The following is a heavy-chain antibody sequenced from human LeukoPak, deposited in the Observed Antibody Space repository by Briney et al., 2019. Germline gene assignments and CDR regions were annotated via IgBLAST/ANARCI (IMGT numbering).Heavy chain of an antibody. CDR2: MNPNRGNT. CDR1: GYTFTIYD. CDR3: AREGGYCSSTSCSFDY. Sequence: ASVNVSCTASGYTFTIYDINWVRQATGQGLEWMGWMNPNRGNTGYAQKFQGRVTMPRNTSISTAYMELSSLRSEDTAVYYCAREGGYCSSTSCSFDYWGQGTLVTVSS. J-gene: IGHJ4*02. V-gene: IGHV1-8*01. D-gene: IGHD2-2*01.